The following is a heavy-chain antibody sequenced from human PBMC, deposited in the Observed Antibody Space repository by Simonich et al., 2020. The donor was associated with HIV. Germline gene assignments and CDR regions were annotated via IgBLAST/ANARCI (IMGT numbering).Heavy chain of an antibody. J-gene: IGHJ4*02. V-gene: IGHV1-3*01. D-gene: IGHD1-26*01. CDR2: INVGNGNT. Sequence: QVQLVQSGAEVKKPGASVKVSCKASGYTFINYAMHWVRQAPGQRLVWMGRINVGNGNTKYSQKFQGRVTITRDTSASTAYMELSSLRSEDTAVYYCARGWELLHAFDYWGQGTLVTVSS. CDR3: ARGWELLHAFDY. CDR1: GYTFINYA.